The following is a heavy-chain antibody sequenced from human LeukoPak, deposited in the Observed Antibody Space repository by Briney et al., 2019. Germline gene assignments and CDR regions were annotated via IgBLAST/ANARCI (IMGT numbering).Heavy chain of an antibody. CDR1: GGSISSGGYY. CDR2: IYYSGST. J-gene: IGHJ4*02. V-gene: IGHV4-31*03. CDR3: ARVPKSLGITIFGVAFDY. Sequence: SETLSPTCTVSGGSISSGGYYWSWIRQHPGKGLEWIGYIYYSGSTYYNPSLKSRVTISVDTSKNQFSLKLSSVTAADTAVHYCARVPKSLGITIFGVAFDYWGQGTLVTVSS. D-gene: IGHD3-3*01.